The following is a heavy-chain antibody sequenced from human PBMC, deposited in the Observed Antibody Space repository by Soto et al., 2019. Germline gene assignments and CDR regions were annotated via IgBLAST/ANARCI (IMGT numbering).Heavy chain of an antibody. Sequence: PGESLKISCKGSGYSFTSYWIGWVRQMPGKGLEWMGIIYPGDSDTRYSPSFQGQVTISADKSISTAYLQWSSLKASDTAMYYWARRSSTTVGTEYYCYYGMDVWGQGTTVTVSS. CDR3: ARRSSTTVGTEYYCYYGMDV. V-gene: IGHV5-51*01. CDR2: IYPGDSDT. CDR1: GYSFTSYW. J-gene: IGHJ6*02. D-gene: IGHD4-4*01.